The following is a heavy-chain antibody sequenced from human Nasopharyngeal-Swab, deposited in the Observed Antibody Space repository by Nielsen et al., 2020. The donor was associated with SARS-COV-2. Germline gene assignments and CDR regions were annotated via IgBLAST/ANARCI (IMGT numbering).Heavy chain of an antibody. CDR2: IYYSGST. J-gene: IGHJ5*02. Sequence: WIRQPPGKGLEWIGYIYYSGSTYYNPSLKSRVTISVDTSKNQFSLKLSSVTAADTAVYYCARDIVVVVAATHSGWFDPWGQRTLVTVSS. D-gene: IGHD2-15*01. CDR3: ARDIVVVVAATHSGWFDP. V-gene: IGHV4-30-4*01.